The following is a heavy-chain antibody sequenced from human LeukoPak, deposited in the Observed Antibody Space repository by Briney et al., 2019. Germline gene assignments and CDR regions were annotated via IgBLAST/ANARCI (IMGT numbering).Heavy chain of an antibody. Sequence: SETLSLTCTVSGGSISGSSYYWGWIRRPPGKGLEWIGSIYYSGSTYYNPSLKSRVTISVDTSKNQFSLKLSSVTAADTAVYYCARGLNYDFWSGYYASYYYYYMDVWGKGTTVTVSS. CDR1: GGSISGSSYY. J-gene: IGHJ6*03. D-gene: IGHD3-3*01. CDR2: IYYSGST. CDR3: ARGLNYDFWSGYYASYYYYYMDV. V-gene: IGHV4-39*07.